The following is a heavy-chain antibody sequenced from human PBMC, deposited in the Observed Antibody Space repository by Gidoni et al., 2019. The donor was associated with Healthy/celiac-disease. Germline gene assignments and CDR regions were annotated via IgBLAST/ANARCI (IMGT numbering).Heavy chain of an antibody. V-gene: IGHV3-23*01. CDR3: SKVEYYSSSLYEDVNVLYFDY. Sequence: EVQLLESGGVVVQPGGSLRLSGATSGFTLSSYARRCVRRAPGKGMEWVCAMMGSRVSTSYSDPVKGRFTISRDKSKNTLYLQMNSLRAEDTAVYYCSKVEYYSSSLYEDVNVLYFDYWGQGTLVTVSS. J-gene: IGHJ4*02. CDR2: MMGSRVST. CDR1: GFTLSSYA. D-gene: IGHD6-13*01.